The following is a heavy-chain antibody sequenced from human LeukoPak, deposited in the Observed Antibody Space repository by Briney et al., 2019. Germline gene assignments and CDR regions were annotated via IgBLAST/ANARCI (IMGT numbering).Heavy chain of an antibody. V-gene: IGHV4-39*07. CDR2: IFYRGGT. J-gene: IGHJ3*02. D-gene: IGHD3-10*01. Sequence: SETLSLTCTVSSGSINTSNYYWGWIRQPPGKGLEWIGNIFYRGGTYYSPSLKSRVTISLDTSRNQFSLNLNSVTAADTAVYYCAKSNGSGLVDIWGQGTMVTVSS. CDR3: AKSNGSGLVDI. CDR1: SGSINTSNYY.